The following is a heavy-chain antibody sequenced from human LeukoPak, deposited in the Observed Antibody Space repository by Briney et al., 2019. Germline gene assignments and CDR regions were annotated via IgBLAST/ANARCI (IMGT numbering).Heavy chain of an antibody. D-gene: IGHD3-9*01. V-gene: IGHV3-21*01. CDR3: ATSDFNILTGYNDY. CDR2: ISSSSYYI. Sequence: TGGSLRLSCAASGFTFSSYTMNWVRQAPGKGLEWVSSISSSSYYIYYADSVKGRFTISRDNAKNSLYLQVNSLRAEDTAVYYCATSDFNILTGYNDYWGQGTLVTVSS. CDR1: GFTFSSYT. J-gene: IGHJ4*02.